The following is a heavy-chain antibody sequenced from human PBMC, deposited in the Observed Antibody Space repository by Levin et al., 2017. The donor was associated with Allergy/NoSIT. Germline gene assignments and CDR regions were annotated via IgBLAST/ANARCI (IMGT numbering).Heavy chain of an antibody. CDR2: INHSGST. CDR3: ARGVWPHRWVGFPTRGVQLDY. D-gene: IGHD3-16*01. Sequence: SETLSLTCAVYGGSFSGYYWSWIRQPPGKGLEWIGEINHSGSTNYNPSLKSRVTISVDTSKNQFSLKLSSVTAADTAVYYCARGVWPHRWVGFPTRGVQLDYWGQGTLVTVSS. J-gene: IGHJ4*02. CDR1: GGSFSGYY. V-gene: IGHV4-34*01.